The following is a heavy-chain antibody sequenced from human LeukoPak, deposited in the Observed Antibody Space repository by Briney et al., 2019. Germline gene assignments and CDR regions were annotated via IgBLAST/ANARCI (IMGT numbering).Heavy chain of an antibody. Sequence: GRSLRLSCSASGFSISNCVMHWVRQAPGKGLEWVAFIWYDGTKKYYADSVKGRFTISRDNSENTLNLQMSSLGAEDTAVYYCAKAERYYGSTAYPSWYFDYWGQGTLVTVSS. V-gene: IGHV3-33*06. J-gene: IGHJ4*02. D-gene: IGHD3-22*01. CDR1: GFSISNCV. CDR3: AKAERYYGSTAYPSWYFDY. CDR2: IWYDGTKK.